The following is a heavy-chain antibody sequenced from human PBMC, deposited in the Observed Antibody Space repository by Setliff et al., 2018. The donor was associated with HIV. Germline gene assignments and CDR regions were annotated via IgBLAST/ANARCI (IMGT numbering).Heavy chain of an antibody. D-gene: IGHD3-16*01. CDR3: ARDLDEAVKDADNYVPLDL. Sequence: ASVKVSCKASGYTFTGYYMHWVRQAPGQGLEWMGWINPNSGGTNYAQKFQGRVTMTRDTSISTAYMELSRLRSDDTAVYYCARDLDEAVKDADNYVPLDLWGQGTLVTVSS. CDR1: GYTFTGYY. V-gene: IGHV1-2*02. J-gene: IGHJ5*02. CDR2: INPNSGGT.